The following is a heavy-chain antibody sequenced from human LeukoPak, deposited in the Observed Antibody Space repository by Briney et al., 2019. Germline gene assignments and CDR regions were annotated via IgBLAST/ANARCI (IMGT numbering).Heavy chain of an antibody. Sequence: GASVKVSCKASGYTFTSYAISWVRQAPGQGLEWMGGIIPIFGTANYAQKFQGRVTITADKSASTAYMELSSLRSEDTAVYYCARTHGGIAARGYYYYYMDVWGKGTTVTVSS. J-gene: IGHJ6*03. CDR2: IIPIFGTA. CDR1: GYTFTSYA. V-gene: IGHV1-69*06. D-gene: IGHD6-6*01. CDR3: ARTHGGIAARGYYYYYMDV.